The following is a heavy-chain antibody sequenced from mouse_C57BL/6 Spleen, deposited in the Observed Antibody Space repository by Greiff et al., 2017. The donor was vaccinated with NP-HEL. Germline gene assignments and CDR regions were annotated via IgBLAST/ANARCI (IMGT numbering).Heavy chain of an antibody. Sequence: QVQLQQSGAELAKPGASVKLSCKASGYTFTSYWMHWVKQRPGQGLEWIGYINPSSGYTKYNQKFKDKATLTADKYSSTAYMQLSSLTYEDSAVYYCAIYEDGAWFAYWGQGTLVAVSA. J-gene: IGHJ3*01. CDR2: INPSSGYT. V-gene: IGHV1-7*01. D-gene: IGHD1-1*01. CDR3: AIYEDGAWFAY. CDR1: GYTFTSYW.